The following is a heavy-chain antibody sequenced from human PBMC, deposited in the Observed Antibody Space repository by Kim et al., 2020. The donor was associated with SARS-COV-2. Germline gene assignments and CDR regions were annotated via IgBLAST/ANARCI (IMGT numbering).Heavy chain of an antibody. Sequence: SETLSLTCAVYGGSFSGYYWSWIRQPPGKGLEWIGEINHSGSTNYNPSLKSRVTISVDTSKNQFSLKLSSVTAADTAVYYCARGYYYGSGSYYMLRRGSYYYGMDVWGQGTTVTVSS. CDR2: INHSGST. D-gene: IGHD3-10*01. CDR1: GGSFSGYY. J-gene: IGHJ6*02. CDR3: ARGYYYGSGSYYMLRRGSYYYGMDV. V-gene: IGHV4-34*01.